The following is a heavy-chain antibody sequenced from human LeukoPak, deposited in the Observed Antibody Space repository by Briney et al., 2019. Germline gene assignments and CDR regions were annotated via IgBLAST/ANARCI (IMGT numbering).Heavy chain of an antibody. CDR3: ARGYYDSSGYSEYYFDY. D-gene: IGHD3-22*01. Sequence: PSETLSLTCTVSGYSISSGYYWGWIRQPPGKGLEWIGSIYHSGSTYYNPSLKSRVTISVDTSKNQFSLKLSSVTAADTAVYYCARGYYDSSGYSEYYFDYWGQGTLVTVSS. CDR1: GYSISSGYY. CDR2: IYHSGST. J-gene: IGHJ4*02. V-gene: IGHV4-38-2*02.